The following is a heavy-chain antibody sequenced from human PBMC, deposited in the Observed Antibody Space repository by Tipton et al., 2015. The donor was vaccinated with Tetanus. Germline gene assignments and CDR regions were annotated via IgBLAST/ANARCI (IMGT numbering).Heavy chain of an antibody. CDR3: AREETRHGYNTFDS. CDR1: GFTFSSSW. Sequence: SLRLSCAVSGFTFSSSWMSWVRQAPGKGLEWVSVTYTGGSTDFADSVKGRFSISRDNSKNTLYLQMNSLRAEDTAVYFCAREETRHGYNTFDSWGQGTPFTVSS. V-gene: IGHV3-53*01. CDR2: TYTGGST. J-gene: IGHJ4*02. D-gene: IGHD5-24*01.